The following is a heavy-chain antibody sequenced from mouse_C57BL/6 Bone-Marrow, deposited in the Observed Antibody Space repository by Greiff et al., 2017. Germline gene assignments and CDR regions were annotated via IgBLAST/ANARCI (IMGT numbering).Heavy chain of an antibody. J-gene: IGHJ3*01. D-gene: IGHD2-2*01. CDR1: GFTFSDYY. V-gene: IGHV5-16*01. Sequence: EVQVVESEGGLVQPGSSMKLSCTASGFTFSDYYMAWVRQVPEKGLEWVANINYDGSSTYYLDSLKSRFIISRDTAKNILYLQMSSLKSEDTATYYCARDEDGYAFAYWGQGTLVTVSA. CDR2: INYDGSST. CDR3: ARDEDGYAFAY.